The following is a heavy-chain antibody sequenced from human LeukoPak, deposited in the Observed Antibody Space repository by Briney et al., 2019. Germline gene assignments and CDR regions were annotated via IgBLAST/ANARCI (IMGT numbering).Heavy chain of an antibody. Sequence: GASVKVSCKASGYXFTSYGMSWVRQAPGQGLEWMGGIIPIFGTANYAQKFQGRVTITADESTSTAYMELSSLRSEDTAVYYCARSRQIGYSGDFDYWGQGTLVTVSS. D-gene: IGHD5-12*01. CDR2: IIPIFGTA. CDR1: GYXFTSYG. CDR3: ARSRQIGYSGDFDY. V-gene: IGHV1-69*13. J-gene: IGHJ4*02.